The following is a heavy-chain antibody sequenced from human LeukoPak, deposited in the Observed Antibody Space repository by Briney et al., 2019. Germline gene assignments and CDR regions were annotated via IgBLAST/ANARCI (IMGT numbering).Heavy chain of an antibody. Sequence: KPSETLSLTCTVSGYSISSGYYWGWIRQPPGKGLEWIGSIYHSGSTYYNPSLKSRVTISVDTSKNQFSLKLSSVTAADTAVYYCARDSSTVTTEAVDYWGQGTLVTVSS. V-gene: IGHV4-38-2*02. CDR3: ARDSSTVTTEAVDY. D-gene: IGHD4-11*01. CDR1: GYSISSGYY. J-gene: IGHJ4*02. CDR2: IYHSGST.